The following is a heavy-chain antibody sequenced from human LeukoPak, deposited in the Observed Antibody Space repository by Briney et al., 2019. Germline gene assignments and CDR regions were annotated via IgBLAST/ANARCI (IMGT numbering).Heavy chain of an antibody. CDR3: AKLSRWLQEAD. CDR2: ISGSGGST. D-gene: IGHD5-24*01. CDR1: GFTFSSYA. J-gene: IGHJ4*02. Sequence: GGSLRLSCAASGFTFSSYAMSWVRQAPGKGLEWVSAISGSGGSTYYADSVKGRFTISRDNSKNTLYLQMNSLRAEDTAVYYWAKLSRWLQEADWGQGTLVTVSS. V-gene: IGHV3-23*01.